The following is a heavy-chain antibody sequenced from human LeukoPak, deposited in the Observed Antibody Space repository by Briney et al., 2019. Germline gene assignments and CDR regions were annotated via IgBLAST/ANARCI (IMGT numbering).Heavy chain of an antibody. CDR2: MNPDGSTI. D-gene: IGHD5-12*01. Sequence: GGSLRLSCTASGFSFSGSWMSWVRQLPGKGLEWLADMNPDGSTIVYVDSVKGRFTISRNNAKNSVYLQMNSLRAEDTAVYYCARRIRASGGYDWGFDYWGQGTLVTVSS. V-gene: IGHV3-7*01. CDR3: ARRIRASGGYDWGFDY. J-gene: IGHJ4*02. CDR1: GFSFSGSW.